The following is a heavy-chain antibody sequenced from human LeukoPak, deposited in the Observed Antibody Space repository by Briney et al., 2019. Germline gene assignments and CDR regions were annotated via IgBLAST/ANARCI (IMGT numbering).Heavy chain of an antibody. D-gene: IGHD3-22*01. V-gene: IGHV3-30*02. CDR3: GKHDSSSDY. J-gene: IGHJ4*02. CDR2: IRSDGSDK. CDR1: GFIFSTYG. Sequence: GGSLRLSCAASGFIFSTYGMHWVRQAPGKGLEWVAFIRSDGSDKSYAGSVMGRFTISRDNSRNTLHLQMNTLRAEDTAVYYFGKHDSSSDYWGQGTLVTVSS.